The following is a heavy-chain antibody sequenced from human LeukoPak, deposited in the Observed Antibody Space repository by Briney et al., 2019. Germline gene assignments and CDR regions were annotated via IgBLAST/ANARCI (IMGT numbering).Heavy chain of an antibody. V-gene: IGHV3-21*01. Sequence: GCALRLSCAASGFTFSSYSMNWVRQAPGKGLEGVSSISSSSTYIYYADSVKGRFTISRDNAKNSLYLQINSLRAEDTAVYYCARDQDWLFDYWGQGTLVTVSS. D-gene: IGHD3/OR15-3a*01. CDR3: ARDQDWLFDY. CDR1: GFTFSSYS. CDR2: ISSSSTYI. J-gene: IGHJ4*02.